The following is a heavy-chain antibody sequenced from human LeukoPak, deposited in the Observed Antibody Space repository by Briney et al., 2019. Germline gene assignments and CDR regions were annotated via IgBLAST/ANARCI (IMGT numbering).Heavy chain of an antibody. CDR3: ATSNWGSNY. D-gene: IGHD7-27*01. CDR2: ISWNSGSI. CDR1: GFTFDDYA. J-gene: IGHJ4*02. V-gene: IGHV3-9*01. Sequence: GRSLRLSCAASGFTFDDYAMHWVRQVPGKGLEWVSGISWNSGSIGYADSVKGRFTISRDNAKNSLYLQMHSLRAEDTAVYYCATSNWGSNYWGQGTPVTVPS.